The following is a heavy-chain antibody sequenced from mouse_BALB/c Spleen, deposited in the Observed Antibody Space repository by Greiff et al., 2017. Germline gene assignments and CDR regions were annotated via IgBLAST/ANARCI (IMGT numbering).Heavy chain of an antibody. J-gene: IGHJ1*01. Sequence: EVQLVESGGGLVQPGGSLRLSCATSGFTFTDYYMSWVRQPPGKALEWLGFIRNKANGYTTEYSASVKGRFTISRDNSQSILYLQMNTLRAEDSATYYCARAYDDGAFYWYFDVWGAGTTVTVSS. D-gene: IGHD2-12*01. CDR2: IRNKANGYTT. CDR3: ARAYDDGAFYWYFDV. CDR1: GFTFTDYY. V-gene: IGHV7-3*02.